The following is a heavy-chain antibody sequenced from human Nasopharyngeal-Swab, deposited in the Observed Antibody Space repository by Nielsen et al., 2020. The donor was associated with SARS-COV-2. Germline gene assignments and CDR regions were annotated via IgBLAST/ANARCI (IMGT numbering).Heavy chain of an antibody. J-gene: IGHJ4*02. CDR2: ISYDGSNK. D-gene: IGHD3-10*01. CDR1: GFTFSSYG. V-gene: IGHV3-30*03. CDR3: AARFGELYIDY. Sequence: GESLKISCAASGFTFSSYGMHWVRQAPGKGLEWVAVISYDGSNKYYADSVKGRFTISRDNSKNTLYLQMNSLRAEDTAVYYCAARFGELYIDYWGQGTLVTVSS.